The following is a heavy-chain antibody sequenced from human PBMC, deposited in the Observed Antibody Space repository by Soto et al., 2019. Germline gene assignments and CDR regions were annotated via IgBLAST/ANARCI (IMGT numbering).Heavy chain of an antibody. J-gene: IGHJ3*02. Sequence: SETLSLTCAVYGGSFSGYYWSWIRQPPGKGLEWIGEINHSGSTNYNPSLKSRVTISVDTSKNQFSLKLSSVTAADTAVYYCARARMAIAVAGTEYGLAFDIWGQGTMVTVSS. CDR2: INHSGST. CDR3: ARARMAIAVAGTEYGLAFDI. CDR1: GGSFSGYY. D-gene: IGHD6-19*01. V-gene: IGHV4-34*01.